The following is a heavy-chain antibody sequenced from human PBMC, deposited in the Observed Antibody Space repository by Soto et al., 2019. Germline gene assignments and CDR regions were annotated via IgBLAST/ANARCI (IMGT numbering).Heavy chain of an antibody. V-gene: IGHV1-69*06. CDR2: IIPIFGTA. J-gene: IGHJ6*02. Sequence: QVQLVQSGAEVKKPGSSVKVSCKASGGTFSSYAISWVRQAPGQGLEWMGGIIPIFGTANYAQKFQGRVTITADKSTSTAYMELRSLRSEVTAVYYCARDLGVTSTTLYGMDVWGQGTTVTVSS. CDR1: GGTFSSYA. D-gene: IGHD2-2*01. CDR3: ARDLGVTSTTLYGMDV.